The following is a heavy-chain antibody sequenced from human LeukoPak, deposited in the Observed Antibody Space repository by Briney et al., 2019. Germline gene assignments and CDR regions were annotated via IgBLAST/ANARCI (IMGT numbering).Heavy chain of an antibody. J-gene: IGHJ3*02. D-gene: IGHD3-22*01. Sequence: ASVKVSCKASGYTFTSYYIHWVRQAPGQGLEWMGWINPNSGGTNYAQKFQGRVTMTRDTSISTAYMELSRLRSDDTAVYYCARESSLSGYSSDAFDIWGQGTMVTVSS. V-gene: IGHV1-2*02. CDR2: INPNSGGT. CDR1: GYTFTSYY. CDR3: ARESSLSGYSSDAFDI.